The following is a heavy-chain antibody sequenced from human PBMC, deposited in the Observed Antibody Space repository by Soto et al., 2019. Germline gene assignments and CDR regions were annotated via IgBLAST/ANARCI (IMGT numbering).Heavy chain of an antibody. CDR1: GGTFNTYA. J-gene: IGHJ4*02. V-gene: IGHV1-69*19. Sequence: QVQLVQSGAEMKKPGSSVKVSCQSSGGTFNTYAMNWVRQAPGQGPEWMGDISPMFGAANYAPTFQGRLTITADESTATSYMQLSSLTSEDTALYFCAREVQVHTPAFVYWGQGTLVTVSS. CDR3: AREVQVHTPAFVY. D-gene: IGHD3-10*01. CDR2: ISPMFGAA.